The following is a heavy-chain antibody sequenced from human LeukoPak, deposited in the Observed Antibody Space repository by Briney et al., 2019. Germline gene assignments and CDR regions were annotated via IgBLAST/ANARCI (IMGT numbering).Heavy chain of an antibody. Sequence: GSLRLSCAASGFTFSSYGMSWVRQPPGKGLEWIGSIYYSGSTYYNPSLKSRVTISVDTSKNQFSLKLSSVTAADTAVYYCARDKSLGYEYYFDHWGQGILVTVSS. J-gene: IGHJ4*02. D-gene: IGHD2-2*01. CDR3: ARDKSLGYEYYFDH. V-gene: IGHV4-39*07. CDR1: GFTFSSYG. CDR2: IYYSGST.